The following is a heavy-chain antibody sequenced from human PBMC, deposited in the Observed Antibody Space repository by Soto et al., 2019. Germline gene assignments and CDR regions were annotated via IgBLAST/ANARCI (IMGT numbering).Heavy chain of an antibody. Sequence: QVQLQESGPGLVKPSETLSLTCIVSGGSISSYYWSWIRQPPGKGLEWIGYIYYSGSTNYNPSLKSRVTISVDTSKNQFSLKLSSVTAADTAVYYCARHPDYDFWSGPHFDYWGQGTLVTVSS. CDR3: ARHPDYDFWSGPHFDY. CDR2: IYYSGST. D-gene: IGHD3-3*01. CDR1: GGSISSYY. J-gene: IGHJ4*02. V-gene: IGHV4-59*01.